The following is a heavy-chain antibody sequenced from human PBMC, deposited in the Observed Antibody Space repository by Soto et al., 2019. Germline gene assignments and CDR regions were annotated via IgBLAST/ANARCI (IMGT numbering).Heavy chain of an antibody. J-gene: IGHJ6*03. CDR1: GGSISSYY. D-gene: IGHD3-3*01. Sequence: SETLSLTCTVSGGSISSYYWSWIRQPPGKGLEWIGYIYYSGSTNYNPSLKSRVTISVDTSKNQFSLKLSSVTAADTAVYYCARTLTIFGPSGYYYYYYMDVWGKGTTVTVSS. CDR3: ARTLTIFGPSGYYYYYYMDV. CDR2: IYYSGST. V-gene: IGHV4-59*08.